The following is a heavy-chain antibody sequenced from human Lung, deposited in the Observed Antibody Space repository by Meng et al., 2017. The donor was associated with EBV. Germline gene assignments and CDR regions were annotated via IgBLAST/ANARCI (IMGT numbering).Heavy chain of an antibody. CDR3: AGVEVGITSGDY. Sequence: QAQVVQSGGEVKKPGASVKVSCKASGYTFTNYGITWVRQAPGQGLEWMGWISAYNGNTNYAQTLQGRLTMTTDTSTSTAYMELRSLRSDDTAVYYCAGVEVGITSGDYWGQGTLVTVSS. CDR1: GYTFTNYG. D-gene: IGHD1-26*01. J-gene: IGHJ4*02. CDR2: ISAYNGNT. V-gene: IGHV1-18*01.